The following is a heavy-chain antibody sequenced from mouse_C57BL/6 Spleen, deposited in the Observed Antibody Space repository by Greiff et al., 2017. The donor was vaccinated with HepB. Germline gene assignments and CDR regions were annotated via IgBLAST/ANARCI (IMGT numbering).Heavy chain of an antibody. CDR3: ARRGYYEGYYAMDY. Sequence: VQLKQSGGDLVKPGGSLKLSCAASGFTFSSYGMSWVRQTPDKRLEWVATISSGGSYTYYPDSVKGRFTISRDNAKNTLYLQMSSLKSEDTAMYYCARRGYYEGYYAMDYWGQGTSVTVSS. CDR1: GFTFSSYG. J-gene: IGHJ4*01. D-gene: IGHD2-3*01. V-gene: IGHV5-6*01. CDR2: ISSGGSYT.